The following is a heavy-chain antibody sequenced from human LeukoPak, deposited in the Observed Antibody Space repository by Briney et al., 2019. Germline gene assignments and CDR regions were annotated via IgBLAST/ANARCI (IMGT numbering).Heavy chain of an antibody. D-gene: IGHD6-19*01. Sequence: TSETLSLTCAVYGGSFSGYYWSWIRQPPGKGLEWIGEINHSGSTNYNPSLKSRVTISVDTSKNQFSLKLSSVTAADTAVYYCAITSIAVAGTGAFDIWGQGTMVTVSS. J-gene: IGHJ3*02. V-gene: IGHV4-34*01. CDR1: GGSFSGYY. CDR2: INHSGST. CDR3: AITSIAVAGTGAFDI.